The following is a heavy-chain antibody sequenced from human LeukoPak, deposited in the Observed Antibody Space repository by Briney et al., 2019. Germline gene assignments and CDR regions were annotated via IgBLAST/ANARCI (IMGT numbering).Heavy chain of an antibody. Sequence: ASVKVSCEASGYTFTGYYMHWVRQAPGQGLEWMGWINPNSGGTNYAQKFQGRVTMTRDTSISTAYMELSRLRSDDTAVYYCARSIRPENWFDPWGQGTLVTVSS. V-gene: IGHV1-2*02. CDR3: ARSIRPENWFDP. CDR2: INPNSGGT. D-gene: IGHD6-6*01. J-gene: IGHJ5*02. CDR1: GYTFTGYY.